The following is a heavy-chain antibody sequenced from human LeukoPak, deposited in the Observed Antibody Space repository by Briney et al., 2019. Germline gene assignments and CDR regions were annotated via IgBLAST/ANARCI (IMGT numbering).Heavy chain of an antibody. Sequence: ASAKVSCKASGYTFTGYYMHWVRQAPGQGLEWMGWINPNSGGTNYAQKFQGRATMTRDTSISTAYMELSRLRSDDTAVYYCARGTVYGDYYYMDVWGKGTTVTVSS. J-gene: IGHJ6*03. CDR1: GYTFTGYY. V-gene: IGHV1-2*02. CDR3: ARGTVYGDYYYMDV. CDR2: INPNSGGT. D-gene: IGHD5/OR15-5a*01.